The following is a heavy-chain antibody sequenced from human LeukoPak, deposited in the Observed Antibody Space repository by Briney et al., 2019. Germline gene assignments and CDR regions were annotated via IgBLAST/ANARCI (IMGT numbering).Heavy chain of an antibody. J-gene: IGHJ5*02. D-gene: IGHD4-23*01. Sequence: KPSETLSLTCNVSGDSISSFYWSWIRQPPGKGLEWIGFIYNSGSTSYNPSLKSRVTLSADTPKNQFSLKLTSVTAADTAVYYCARLSDGDNSPPRWFDPWGLGTRVTVSS. V-gene: IGHV4-59*01. CDR1: GDSISSFY. CDR3: ARLSDGDNSPPRWFDP. CDR2: IYNSGST.